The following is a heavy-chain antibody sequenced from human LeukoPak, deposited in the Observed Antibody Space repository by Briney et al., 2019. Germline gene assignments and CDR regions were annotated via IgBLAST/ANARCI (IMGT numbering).Heavy chain of an antibody. CDR3: AREYGYSYGTV. V-gene: IGHV3-7*03. J-gene: IGHJ4*02. CDR1: GFTFNGYW. CDR2: IKEDGSEE. Sequence: PGGSLRLSCAASGFTFNGYWMSWVRQAPGKGLEWVANIKEDGSEEYYVDSVKGRFTISRDNAKNSLYLQMNSLRAEDTAVYYCAREYGYSYGTVWGQGTLVTVSS. D-gene: IGHD5-18*01.